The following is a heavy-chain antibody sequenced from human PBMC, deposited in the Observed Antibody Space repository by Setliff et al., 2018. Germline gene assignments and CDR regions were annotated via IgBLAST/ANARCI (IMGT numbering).Heavy chain of an antibody. CDR3: ARDEGNSYFYGMDV. CDR2: INHSGST. Sequence: SETLSLTCAVSGGSISSSSYYWGWIRQSPGEGLEWIGEINHSGSTNYNPSLKSRVTISVDTSKNQFSLKLSFVTAADTAVYYCARDEGNSYFYGMDVWGQGTTVTVSS. V-gene: IGHV4-39*07. J-gene: IGHJ6*02. CDR1: GGSISSSSYY.